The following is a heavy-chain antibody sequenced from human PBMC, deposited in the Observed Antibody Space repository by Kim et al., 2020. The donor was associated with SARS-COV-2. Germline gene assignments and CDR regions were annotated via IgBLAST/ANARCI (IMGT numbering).Heavy chain of an antibody. CDR3: TRDRFGLRGDFDY. Sequence: SQTLSLTCAISGDRVSIDSAAWNCLRQSPSRGLEWLGRTYYRSKWYYDYAVSVKSRITINPDTSKNQFSLQLNSVTPEDTAVYYCTRDRFGLRGDFDYWGQATLVTVSS. CDR2: TYYRSKWYY. CDR1: GDRVSIDSAA. D-gene: IGHD4-17*01. V-gene: IGHV6-1*01. J-gene: IGHJ4*02.